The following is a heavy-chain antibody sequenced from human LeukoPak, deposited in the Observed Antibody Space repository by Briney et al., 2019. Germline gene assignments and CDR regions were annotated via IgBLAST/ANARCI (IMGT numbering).Heavy chain of an antibody. CDR1: GFTFSSYA. CDR3: ARGLSQKYGSGSYTNDY. D-gene: IGHD3-10*01. Sequence: PGGSLRLSCAASGFTFSSYAMSWVRQAPGKGLEWVSVIYSGGSTYYADSVKGRFTISRDNSKNTLYLQMNSLRAEDTAVYYCARGLSQKYGSGSYTNDYWGQGTLVTVSS. V-gene: IGHV3-66*01. CDR2: IYSGGST. J-gene: IGHJ4*02.